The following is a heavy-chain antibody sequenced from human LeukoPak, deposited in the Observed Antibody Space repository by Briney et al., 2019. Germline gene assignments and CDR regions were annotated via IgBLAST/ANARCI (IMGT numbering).Heavy chain of an antibody. CDR2: ISSSSSYI. CDR3: ASGPVRGVIIAVDY. D-gene: IGHD3-10*01. CDR1: GFTFSSYA. V-gene: IGHV3-21*01. J-gene: IGHJ4*02. Sequence: GGSLRLSCAASGFTFSSYAMNWVRQAPGKGLEWVSSISSSSSYIYYADSVKGRFTISRDNAKNSLYLQMNSLRAEDTAVYYCASGPVRGVIIAVDYWGQGTLVTVSS.